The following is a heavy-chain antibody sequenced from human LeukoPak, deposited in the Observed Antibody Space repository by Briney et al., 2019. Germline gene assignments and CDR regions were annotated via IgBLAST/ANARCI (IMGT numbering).Heavy chain of an antibody. CDR3: ARGWAYGPYFDY. J-gene: IGHJ4*02. Sequence: SETLSLTSAVHGGSFSGYYWSWIRQPPGKGLEWIAEINHSGSSNYNPSLKSRVTISVDTSKNQFSLKLSSVTAADTAVYYCARGWAYGPYFDYWGQGTLVTVSS. CDR2: INHSGSS. D-gene: IGHD3-10*01. CDR1: GGSFSGYY. V-gene: IGHV4-34*01.